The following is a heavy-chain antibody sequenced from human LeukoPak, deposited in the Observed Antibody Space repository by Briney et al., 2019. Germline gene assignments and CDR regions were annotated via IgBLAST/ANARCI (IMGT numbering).Heavy chain of an antibody. CDR3: ARSPYDFWSGSQRIPYYYGMDV. Sequence: MASETLSLTCTVSGGSISSYYWSWIRQPPGKGLEWIGYIYHSGSTYYNPSLKSRVTISVDRSKNQFSLKLSSVTAADTAVYYCARSPYDFWSGSQRIPYYYGMDVWGQGTTVTVSS. D-gene: IGHD3-3*01. J-gene: IGHJ6*02. CDR2: IYHSGST. CDR1: GGSISSYY. V-gene: IGHV4-59*12.